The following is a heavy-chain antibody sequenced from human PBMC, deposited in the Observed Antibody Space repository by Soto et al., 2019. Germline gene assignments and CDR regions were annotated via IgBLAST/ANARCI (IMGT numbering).Heavy chain of an antibody. CDR3: ARQFRDVYNAVEY. V-gene: IGHV4-59*08. Sequence: SETLSLTCTVTGGSTSSYYGSWLRQPPGKGLGWIGYTSNSARTNYNPSLKSRVTISADTSKNQFSLTLSSVTAADTAAYFCARQFRDVYNAVEYWGQGALVTVSS. J-gene: IGHJ4*02. D-gene: IGHD1-1*01. CDR2: TSNSART. CDR1: GGSTSSYY.